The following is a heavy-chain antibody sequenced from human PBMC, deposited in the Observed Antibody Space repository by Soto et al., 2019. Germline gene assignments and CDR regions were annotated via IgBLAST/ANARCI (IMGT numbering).Heavy chain of an antibody. CDR1: GFTFSSYS. Sequence: GGSLRLSCAASGFTFSSYSMNWVRQAPGKGLEWVSYISSASSTMYYAASVKGRVTISRDNAKNSLYLQINNLKDEDTAVYYCARVDGPAKMDYWGQGILVTVSS. D-gene: IGHD3-9*01. J-gene: IGHJ4*02. CDR3: ARVDGPAKMDY. V-gene: IGHV3-48*02. CDR2: ISSASSTM.